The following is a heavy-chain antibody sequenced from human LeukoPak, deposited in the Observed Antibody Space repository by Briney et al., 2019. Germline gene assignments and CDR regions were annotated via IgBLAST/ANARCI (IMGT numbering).Heavy chain of an antibody. CDR1: GGSISSYY. J-gene: IGHJ4*02. V-gene: IGHV4-39*07. Sequence: SETLSLTCTVSGGSISSYYWGWIRQPPGKGLEWIGSIYYSGSTYYNPSLKSRVTISVDTSKNQFSLKLSSVTAADTAVYYCASGTISSSWYYYFDYWGQGTLVTVSS. CDR2: IYYSGST. CDR3: ASGTISSSWYYYFDY. D-gene: IGHD6-13*01.